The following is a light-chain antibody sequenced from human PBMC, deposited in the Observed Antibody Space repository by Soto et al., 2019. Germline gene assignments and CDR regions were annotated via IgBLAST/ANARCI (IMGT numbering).Light chain of an antibody. CDR1: QSVSRN. J-gene: IGKJ4*01. V-gene: IGKV3-15*01. CDR3: QQYDNLPVT. Sequence: EMVLTQCPGTRSFSPGEISSLSCSPSQSVSRNLAWYQQKPGQAPRLLIFGASTRATGISARFSGSGSGTEFTLTISSLQSEDFAVYYCQQYDNLPVTFGGGTKVDIK. CDR2: GAS.